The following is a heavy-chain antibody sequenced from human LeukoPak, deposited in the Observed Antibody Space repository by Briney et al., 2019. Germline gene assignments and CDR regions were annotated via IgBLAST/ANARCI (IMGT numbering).Heavy chain of an antibody. J-gene: IGHJ4*02. Sequence: PGGSLRLSCAASGFTFDDYAMHWVRQAPGKGLEWVSLISWDGGSTYYADSVKGRFTISRDNSKNSLYLQMNSLRAEDTALYYCAKDIRSVEVTAAFDYWGQGTLVTVSS. CDR3: AKDIRSVEVTAAFDY. D-gene: IGHD2-21*02. V-gene: IGHV3-43D*03. CDR1: GFTFDDYA. CDR2: ISWDGGST.